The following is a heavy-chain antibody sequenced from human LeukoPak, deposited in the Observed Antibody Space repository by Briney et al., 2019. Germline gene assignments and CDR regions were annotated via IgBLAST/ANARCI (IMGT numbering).Heavy chain of an antibody. CDR1: GGSFNTYY. V-gene: IGHV4-34*01. D-gene: IGHD5-24*01. Sequence: SETLSLTCGVYGGSFNTYYWSWIRQPPGKGLEWIGEINHNGRTNYNPSLKSRVTISVDSSMNQFSLKVTSVTATDTAVYYCARGGRDGFKHYPVDSWGRGTLVTVSS. CDR3: ARGGRDGFKHYPVDS. J-gene: IGHJ4*02. CDR2: INHNGRT.